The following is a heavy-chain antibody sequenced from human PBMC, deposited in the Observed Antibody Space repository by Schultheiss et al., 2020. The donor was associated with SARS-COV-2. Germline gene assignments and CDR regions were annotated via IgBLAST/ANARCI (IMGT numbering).Heavy chain of an antibody. V-gene: IGHV1-69*13. Sequence: SVKVSCKASGGTFSSYAISWVRQAPGQGLEWMGGIIPIFGTANYAQKFQGRVTITADESTSTAYMELSRLRSDDTALYYCARKTQGPYYYDSSGSSIDYWGQGTLVTVSS. D-gene: IGHD3-22*01. CDR2: IIPIFGTA. CDR1: GGTFSSYA. J-gene: IGHJ4*02. CDR3: ARKTQGPYYYDSSGSSIDY.